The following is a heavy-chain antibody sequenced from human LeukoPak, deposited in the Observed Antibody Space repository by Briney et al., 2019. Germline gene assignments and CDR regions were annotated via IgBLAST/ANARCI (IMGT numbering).Heavy chain of an antibody. CDR2: IYYSGST. V-gene: IGHV4-59*01. CDR3: ARDPTPLYVNYYYGMDV. Sequence: SETLSLTCTVSGGSISSYYWSWIRQPPGKGLEWIGYIYYSGSTNYNPSLKSRVTISVDTSKNQFSLKLSSVTAADTAVYYCARDPTPLYVNYYYGMDVRGQGTTVTVSS. J-gene: IGHJ6*02. D-gene: IGHD3-16*01. CDR1: GGSISSYY.